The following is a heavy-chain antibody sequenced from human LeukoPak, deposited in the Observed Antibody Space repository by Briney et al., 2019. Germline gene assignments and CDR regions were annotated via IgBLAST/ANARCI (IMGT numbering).Heavy chain of an antibody. J-gene: IGHJ3*02. CDR2: ISSDGRTI. V-gene: IGHV3-11*04. Sequence: GGSLRLSCAASGFTFSDYYMSWIRQAPGKGLEWVSYISSDGRTIYYADSVKGRFTMSRDNAKNSLYLQMNSLRAEDTAVYYCARPVVAATTPDTFDIWGQGTMVTVSS. CDR1: GFTFSDYY. D-gene: IGHD2-15*01. CDR3: ARPVVAATTPDTFDI.